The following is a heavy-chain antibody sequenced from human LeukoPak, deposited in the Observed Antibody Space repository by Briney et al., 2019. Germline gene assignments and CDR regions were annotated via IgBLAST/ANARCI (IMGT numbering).Heavy chain of an antibody. CDR3: AKDGDYVGSFDY. D-gene: IGHD4-17*01. J-gene: IGHJ4*02. Sequence: SETLSLTCAVYGGSFSGYYWSWIRQPPGKGLEWIGEINHSGSTNYNPSLKSRVTISVDTSKNQFSLKLSSVTAADTAMYYCAKDGDYVGSFDYWGQGTLVTVSS. CDR2: INHSGST. V-gene: IGHV4-34*01. CDR1: GGSFSGYY.